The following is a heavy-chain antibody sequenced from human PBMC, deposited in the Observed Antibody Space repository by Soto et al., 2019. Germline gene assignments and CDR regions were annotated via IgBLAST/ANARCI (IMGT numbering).Heavy chain of an antibody. D-gene: IGHD3-16*01. Sequence: ASVKVSCKSSGYSFSNYNFCWVRQAPGKGLEWLGLIRCYNGNTNYAQKLQGRVTLTTDSSTSTAYMELRSLRSDDTAIYYGARDKVWGGFDIWGQGTMVTVSS. J-gene: IGHJ3*02. CDR2: IRCYNGNT. V-gene: IGHV1-18*01. CDR3: ARDKVWGGFDI. CDR1: GYSFSNYN.